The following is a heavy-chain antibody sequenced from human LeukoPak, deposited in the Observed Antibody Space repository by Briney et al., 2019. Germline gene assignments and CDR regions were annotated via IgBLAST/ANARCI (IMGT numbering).Heavy chain of an antibody. CDR2: IRYDGSNK. J-gene: IGHJ4*02. CDR1: GLPFSTYG. V-gene: IGHV3-30*02. D-gene: IGHD6-6*01. CDR3: AKLAARPPDY. Sequence: GGSLRLSCAASGLPFSTYGMHWVRQAPGKGLEWVAFIRYDGSNKYYADSVKGRFTISRDNSKNTLYLQMNSLRAEDTAVYYCAKLAARPPDYWGQGTLVTVSS.